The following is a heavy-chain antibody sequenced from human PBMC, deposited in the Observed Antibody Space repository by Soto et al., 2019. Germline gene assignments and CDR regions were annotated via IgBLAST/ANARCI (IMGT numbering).Heavy chain of an antibody. CDR2: ISAYNGNT. V-gene: IGHV1-18*01. CDR1: GYTFTSYG. J-gene: IGHJ4*02. Sequence: ASVKVSCKASGYTFTSYGITWVRQAPGQGLEWMGWISAYNGNTNYAQKLQGRVTMTTDTSTSTAYMELRSLRSDDTAMYYCARDQYCSGGSCYENDYWGQGTLVTVSS. D-gene: IGHD2-15*01. CDR3: ARDQYCSGGSCYENDY.